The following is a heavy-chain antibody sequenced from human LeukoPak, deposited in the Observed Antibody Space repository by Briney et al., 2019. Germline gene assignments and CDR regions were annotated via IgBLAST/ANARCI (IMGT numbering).Heavy chain of an antibody. J-gene: IGHJ5*02. CDR2: IRSKAYGGTT. Sequence: GRSLRLSCTASGFTFGEYAINWVRQAPGKGLEWVGFIRSKAYGGTTEYAASVKGRFTISRDDSKSIAYLRMNSLKTEDTALFYCTIGGYTYDNWFDLWGQGTLVTVSS. D-gene: IGHD5-18*01. CDR3: TIGGYTYDNWFDL. CDR1: GFTFGEYA. V-gene: IGHV3-49*04.